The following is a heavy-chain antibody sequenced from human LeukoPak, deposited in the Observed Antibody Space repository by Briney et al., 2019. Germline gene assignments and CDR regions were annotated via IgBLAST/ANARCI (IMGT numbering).Heavy chain of an antibody. CDR2: ISYDANIGSNK. CDR1: GFTFSRYA. Sequence: GGSLRLSCATSGFTFSRYAMHWVRQAPGKGLEWVALISYDANIGSNKYYADSVKGRFTISIDNSKNTLYLHMNSLRAEDTAVYYCARDGGYDFWSGYYQDYWGQGTLVTVSS. CDR3: ARDGGYDFWSGYYQDY. J-gene: IGHJ4*02. D-gene: IGHD3-3*01. V-gene: IGHV3-30-3*01.